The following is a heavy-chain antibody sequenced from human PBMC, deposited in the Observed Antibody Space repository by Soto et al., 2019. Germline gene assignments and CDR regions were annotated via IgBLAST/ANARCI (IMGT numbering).Heavy chain of an antibody. CDR3: ARESSVTLYYYYGMDV. Sequence: GESLKISCKGSGYSFTSYWISWVRQMPGKGLEWMGRIDPSDSYTNYSPSFQGHVTISADKSISTAYLEWSSLKASDTAMYYCARESSVTLYYYYGMDVWGQGTTVTVSS. V-gene: IGHV5-10-1*01. D-gene: IGHD5-18*01. CDR2: IDPSDSYT. J-gene: IGHJ6*02. CDR1: GYSFTSYW.